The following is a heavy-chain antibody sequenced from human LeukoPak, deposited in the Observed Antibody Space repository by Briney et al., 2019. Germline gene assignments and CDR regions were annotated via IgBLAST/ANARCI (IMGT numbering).Heavy chain of an antibody. CDR3: ARETWWGLDY. Sequence: PGGSLRLSCAASGFTFTNYWMHWVRQVPGEGLMWLSRIDSDGSTTRFAGSVKGRFTISRDNAKNTIYLQLNTLRVEDTGVYYCARETWWGLDYWGEGTLVTV. CDR2: IDSDGSTT. J-gene: IGHJ4*02. V-gene: IGHV3-74*01. D-gene: IGHD2-8*02. CDR1: GFTFTNYW.